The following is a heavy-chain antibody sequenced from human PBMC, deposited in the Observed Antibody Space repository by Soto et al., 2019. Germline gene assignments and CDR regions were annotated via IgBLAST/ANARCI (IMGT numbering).Heavy chain of an antibody. CDR1: GGTFSGYA. CDR3: ARDTRSITGTTSSEDFQH. CDR2: IIPLLGIT. Sequence: QAQLLQSGAEVKKPGSSVTVSCKASGGTFSGYAINWVRQAPGQGLEWMGGIIPLLGITDYGQKFQGRITIAADESTGTAYMDLRGLRSEDTAVYYCARDTRSITGTTSSEDFQHWGQGILVSGSS. D-gene: IGHD1-20*01. J-gene: IGHJ1*01. V-gene: IGHV1-69*01.